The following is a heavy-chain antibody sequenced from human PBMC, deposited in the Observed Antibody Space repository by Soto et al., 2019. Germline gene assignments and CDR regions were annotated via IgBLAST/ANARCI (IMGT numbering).Heavy chain of an antibody. J-gene: IGHJ5*02. CDR3: ARGWGLDP. Sequence: EVQLVESGGGLVQPGGSLRLSCAASGFTFNSYWMTWVRQAPGKGLEWVANIKQDGSEKYYVDSVKGRFTISRDNAKNSLYLQMNSLRAEDTAVYYCARGWGLDPWCQRTLVTVSS. CDR1: GFTFNSYW. D-gene: IGHD1-26*01. CDR2: IKQDGSEK. V-gene: IGHV3-7*04.